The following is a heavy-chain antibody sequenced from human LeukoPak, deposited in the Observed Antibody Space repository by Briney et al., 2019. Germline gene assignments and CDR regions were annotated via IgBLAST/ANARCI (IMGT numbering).Heavy chain of an antibody. CDR1: GFTFSSYA. CDR3: AKTRPLDSSSWSHGDY. D-gene: IGHD6-13*01. V-gene: IGHV3-23*01. CDR2: ISGSGSST. Sequence: PGGSLRLSCAASGFTFSSYAMSWVRQAPGKGLEWVSAISGSGSSTYYADSVKGRFTISRDNSKNTLYLQMNSLRAEDTAVYYCAKTRPLDSSSWSHGDYWGQGTLVTVSS. J-gene: IGHJ4*02.